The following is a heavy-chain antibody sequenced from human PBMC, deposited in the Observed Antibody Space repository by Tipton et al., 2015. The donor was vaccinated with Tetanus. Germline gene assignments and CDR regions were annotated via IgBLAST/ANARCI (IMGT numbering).Heavy chain of an antibody. CDR1: GYTFTGYY. V-gene: IGHV1-2*02. Sequence: QLVQSGAEMKKPGASVKVSCKASGYTFTGYYIYWVRLAPGQGLEWMGWIDPNSGATVYAQKFQGRVTMTRDTSISTAYMELRSLRSDDTAVYYCARDRGDYIYYGMDVWGPGTTVTVS. J-gene: IGHJ6*02. CDR3: ARDRGDYIYYGMDV. D-gene: IGHD3-22*01. CDR2: IDPNSGAT.